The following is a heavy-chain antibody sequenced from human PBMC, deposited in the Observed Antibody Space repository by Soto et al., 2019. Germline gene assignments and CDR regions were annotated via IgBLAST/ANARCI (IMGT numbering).Heavy chain of an antibody. V-gene: IGHV3-30-3*01. Sequence: GGSLRLSCAASGFTFSSYAMHWVRQAPGKGLEWVAVISYDGSNKYYADSVKGRFTISRDNSKNTLYLQMNSLRAEDTAVYYCARDGIVSYDSWSGSYGPLVYWGQGTMVTLS. CDR2: ISYDGSNK. J-gene: IGHJ4*02. CDR1: GFTFSSYA. D-gene: IGHD3-3*01. CDR3: ARDGIVSYDSWSGSYGPLVY.